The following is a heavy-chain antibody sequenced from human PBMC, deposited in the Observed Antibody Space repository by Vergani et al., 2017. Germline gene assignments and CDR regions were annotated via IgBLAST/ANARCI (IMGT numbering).Heavy chain of an antibody. D-gene: IGHD2-2*02. Sequence: VQLVESGGGLVKPGGSLRLSCAASGFTFSDFSMSWVRQAPGKGLEWVAFIGSSGPYINYADSVKGRFIISRDNSKNTLYLQMNSLRAEDTAVYYCAKDLRHGYGSSTSCYNPDGWFDPWGQGTLVTVSS. CDR2: IGSSGPYI. CDR3: AKDLRHGYGSSTSCYNPDGWFDP. CDR1: GFTFSDFS. V-gene: IGHV3-21*04. J-gene: IGHJ5*02.